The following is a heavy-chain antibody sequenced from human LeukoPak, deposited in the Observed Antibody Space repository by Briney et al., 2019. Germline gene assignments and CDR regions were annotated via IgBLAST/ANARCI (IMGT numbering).Heavy chain of an antibody. CDR1: GYTFTGYY. CDR2: INPNSGGT. D-gene: IGHD5-18*01. J-gene: IGHJ4*02. Sequence: ASVKVSCKASGYTFTGYYMHWVRQAPGQGLEWMGWINPNSGGTNYAQKFQGRVTMTRDTSISTAYMELSRLGSDDTAVYYCARGGITWIQLWPVDYWGQGTLVTVSS. V-gene: IGHV1-2*02. CDR3: ARGGITWIQLWPVDY.